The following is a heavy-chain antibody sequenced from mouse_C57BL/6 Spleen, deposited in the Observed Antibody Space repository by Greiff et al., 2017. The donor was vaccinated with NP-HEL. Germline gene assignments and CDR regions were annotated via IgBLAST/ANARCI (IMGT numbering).Heavy chain of an antibody. Sequence: VQLQQSGPELVKPGASVKISCKASGYAFSSSWMNWVKQRPGQGLEWIGRIYPGDGDTNYNGKFKGKATLTADKSSSTAYMQLSSLTSEDSAVYFCARDSYYSNYPWFAYWGQGTLVTDSA. CDR3: ARDSYYSNYPWFAY. CDR1: GYAFSSSW. CDR2: IYPGDGDT. D-gene: IGHD2-5*01. V-gene: IGHV1-82*01. J-gene: IGHJ3*01.